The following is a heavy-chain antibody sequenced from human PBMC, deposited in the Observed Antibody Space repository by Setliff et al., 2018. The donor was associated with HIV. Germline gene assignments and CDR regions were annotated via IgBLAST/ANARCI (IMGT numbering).Heavy chain of an antibody. D-gene: IGHD5-18*01. CDR3: ARTRGYTYGYIDS. V-gene: IGHV4-4*08. Sequence: PSETLSLTCTVSGDSISSYYWSWIRQPPGKELEWIGYIYSTGDSNYNPSLKSRVTISVDTSKNQFSLKLNSVTAADTAVYYCARTRGYTYGYIDSWAQGTLVTVSS. CDR2: IYSTGDS. CDR1: GDSISSYY. J-gene: IGHJ4*02.